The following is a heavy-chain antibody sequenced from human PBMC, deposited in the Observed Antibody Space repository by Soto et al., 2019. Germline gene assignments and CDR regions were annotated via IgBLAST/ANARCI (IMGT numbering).Heavy chain of an antibody. Sequence: ASVKVSCKASGGTFSSYAISWVRQAPGQGLEWMGGIIPIFGTANYAQKFQGRVTITADKSTSTAYMELSSLRSGDTAVYYCARGTLDCGGDCNAFDIWGQGTMVTVSS. D-gene: IGHD2-21*02. CDR3: ARGTLDCGGDCNAFDI. J-gene: IGHJ3*02. CDR2: IIPIFGTA. CDR1: GGTFSSYA. V-gene: IGHV1-69*06.